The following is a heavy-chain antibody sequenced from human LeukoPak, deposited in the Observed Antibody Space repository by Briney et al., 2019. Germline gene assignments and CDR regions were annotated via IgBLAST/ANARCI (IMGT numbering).Heavy chain of an antibody. CDR2: ISVYNGNT. CDR1: GYTFTSYA. CDR3: ARDPAYYYDSSGYGAFDP. Sequence: ASVKVSCKASGYTFTSYAISWVRQAPGQGLEWMGWISVYNGNTNYAQKFKGRVTMTTDTSTSTAYMEVRSLRSDDTAVYYCARDPAYYYDSSGYGAFDPWGQGTLVTVSS. D-gene: IGHD3-22*01. V-gene: IGHV1-18*01. J-gene: IGHJ5*02.